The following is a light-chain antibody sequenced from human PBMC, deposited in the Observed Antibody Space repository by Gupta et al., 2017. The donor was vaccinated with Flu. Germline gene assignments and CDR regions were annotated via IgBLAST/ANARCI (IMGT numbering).Light chain of an antibody. J-gene: IGLJ2*01. Sequence: QSALTQPASVSGSLGQSITIPCTGTSSDVGGYNYVSWYQQHPGKAPKLMIYEVSNRPSGVSNRFSGSKSGNTASLTISGLQAEDEADYYCSSYTSSSTLRVFGGGTKLTVL. V-gene: IGLV2-14*01. CDR3: SSYTSSSTLRV. CDR2: EVS. CDR1: SSDVGGYNY.